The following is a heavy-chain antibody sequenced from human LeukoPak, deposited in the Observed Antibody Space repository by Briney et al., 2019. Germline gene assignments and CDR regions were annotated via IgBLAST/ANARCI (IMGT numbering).Heavy chain of an antibody. Sequence: ASVKVSCKASGYTFTGYYMHWVRQAPGQGLEWMGWINPNSGGTNYAQKFQGRVTMTRDTSISTAYMELSRLRSDDTAVYYCAKDIGTDPVIGYFDYWGQGTLVTVSS. J-gene: IGHJ4*02. CDR3: AKDIGTDPVIGYFDY. V-gene: IGHV1-2*02. CDR1: GYTFTGYY. CDR2: INPNSGGT. D-gene: IGHD2-21*01.